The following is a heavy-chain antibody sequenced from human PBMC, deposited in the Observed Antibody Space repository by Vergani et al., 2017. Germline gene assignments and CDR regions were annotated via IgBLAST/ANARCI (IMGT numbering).Heavy chain of an antibody. CDR1: GFPFSSYS. CDR2: ISSSSSTI. CDR3: ARDDGTNSRPCYYYGMDV. V-gene: IGHV3-48*01. D-gene: IGHD4-23*01. Sequence: EVQLVESGGGLVQPGGSLRLSCAASGFPFSSYSMNWVPQAPGKGLEWVSYISSSSSTIYYADSVKGRYTISRDNAKNSLYLQMNSLRAEDTAVYYCARDDGTNSRPCYYYGMDVWGQGTTVTVSS. J-gene: IGHJ6*02.